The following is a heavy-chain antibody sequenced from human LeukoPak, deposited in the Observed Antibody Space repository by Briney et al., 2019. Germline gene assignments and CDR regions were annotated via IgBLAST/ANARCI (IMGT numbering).Heavy chain of an antibody. Sequence: SETLSLTCTVSGGSISSSNWWSWVRQPPGKGLEWIGEIYHSGSTNYNPSLKSRVTISVDKSKNQFSLKLSSVTAADTAVYYCARDYDSSGYLDYWGQGTLVTVSS. CDR1: GGSISSSNW. CDR2: IYHSGST. V-gene: IGHV4-4*02. J-gene: IGHJ4*02. CDR3: ARDYDSSGYLDY. D-gene: IGHD3-22*01.